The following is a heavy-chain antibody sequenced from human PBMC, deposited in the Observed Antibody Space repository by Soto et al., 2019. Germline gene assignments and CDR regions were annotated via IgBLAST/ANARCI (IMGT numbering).Heavy chain of an antibody. J-gene: IGHJ6*02. CDR3: ARDLGYSSSLYYYYVMDV. V-gene: IGHV6-1*01. CDR2: TYYRSKWYN. Sequence: PSQTLSLTCAISGDSVSSNSAAWNWIRQSPSRGLEWLGRTYYRSKWYNDYAVSVKSRITINPDTSKNQFSLQLNSVTPEDTAVYYCARDLGYSSSLYYYYVMDVWGQGTTVTVSS. D-gene: IGHD6-6*01. CDR1: GDSVSSNSAA.